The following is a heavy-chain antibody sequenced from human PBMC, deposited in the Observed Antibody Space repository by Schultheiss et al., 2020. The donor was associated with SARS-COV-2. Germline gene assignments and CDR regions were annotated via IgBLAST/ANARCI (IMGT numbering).Heavy chain of an antibody. D-gene: IGHD5-18*01. J-gene: IGHJ4*02. CDR2: INPNSGGT. CDR1: GYTFTSYG. V-gene: IGHV1-2*02. Sequence: ASVKVSCKASGYTFTSYGISWVRQAPGQGLEWMGWINPNSGGTNYAQKFQGRVTMTRDTSISTAYMELRSLRSDDTAVYYCARVNRGFSYAAIDSWGQGTQVTVSS. CDR3: ARVNRGFSYAAIDS.